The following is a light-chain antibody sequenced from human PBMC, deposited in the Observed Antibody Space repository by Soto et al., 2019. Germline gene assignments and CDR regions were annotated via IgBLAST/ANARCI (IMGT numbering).Light chain of an antibody. CDR2: GAS. CDR1: QSVTTR. J-gene: IGKJ5*01. V-gene: IGKV3-20*01. Sequence: EIVLTQSPATLSLSPGERATLSCGASQSVTTRLAWYQHKPGQAPRLLMSGASSRASGVPVRFSGSGSGTDFTLTISRLEPEDFALYYCQQYGGSPITFGLGTRLEIK. CDR3: QQYGGSPIT.